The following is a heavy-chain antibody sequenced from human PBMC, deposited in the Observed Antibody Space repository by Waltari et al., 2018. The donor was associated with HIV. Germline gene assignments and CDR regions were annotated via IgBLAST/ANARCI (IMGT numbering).Heavy chain of an antibody. V-gene: IGHV3-15*01. CDR3: ATAGSTGTTRGY. J-gene: IGHJ4*02. CDR1: GFTFSNAW. CDR2: IKSKTDGGTT. D-gene: IGHD1-1*01. Sequence: EVQLVESGGGLVKPGGSLRLSCAASGFTFSNAWMNWVRQAPGKGPEWVGRIKSKTDGGTTDYAAPVKGRFTISRDDSKNTLYLQLNSLKSEDTAVYYCATAGSTGTTRGYWGQGTLVTVSS.